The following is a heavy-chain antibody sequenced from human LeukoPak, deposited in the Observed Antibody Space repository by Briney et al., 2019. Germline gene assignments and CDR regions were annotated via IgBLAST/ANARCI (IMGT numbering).Heavy chain of an antibody. CDR2: ISASGTSI. D-gene: IGHD6-6*01. J-gene: IGHJ4*02. Sequence: TRGSLRLSCAASGFTFSSYEMSWVCQAPGKGLEWVSYISASGTSIFHADSVKGRFTTSRDNANNLLHLQMNSLRAEDAAIYYCARTTRSSTLWGQGTLVTVSS. CDR1: GFTFSSYE. CDR3: ARTTRSSTL. V-gene: IGHV3-48*03.